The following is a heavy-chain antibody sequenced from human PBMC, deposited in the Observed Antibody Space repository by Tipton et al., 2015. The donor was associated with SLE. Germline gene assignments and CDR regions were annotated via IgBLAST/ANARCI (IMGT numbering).Heavy chain of an antibody. D-gene: IGHD3-22*01. J-gene: IGHJ3*02. CDR1: GGSISSGSYY. Sequence: TLSLTCTVPGGSISSGSYYWSWIRQPAGKGLEWIGRIYTSGSTNYNPSLKSRVTISVDTSKNQFSLKLSSVTAADTAVYYCARYPEGYYYDSSGYLPDAFDIWGQGTMVTVSS. CDR3: ARYPEGYYYDSSGYLPDAFDI. V-gene: IGHV4-61*02. CDR2: IYTSGST.